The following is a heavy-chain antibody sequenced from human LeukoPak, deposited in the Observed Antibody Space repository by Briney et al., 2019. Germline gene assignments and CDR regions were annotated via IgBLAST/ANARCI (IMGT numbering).Heavy chain of an antibody. Sequence: PGGSLRLSCAASGFTFDGFGMSWVRKSPEKGLEWVSSIDWSGTRIFYADSVRGRFTISRDNAKNSLYLQMNSLRADDTALYYCATSAGRSGGNWGQGALVTVSS. J-gene: IGHJ4*02. CDR1: GFTFDGFG. CDR3: ATSAGRSGGN. V-gene: IGHV3-20*04. D-gene: IGHD3-10*01. CDR2: IDWSGTRI.